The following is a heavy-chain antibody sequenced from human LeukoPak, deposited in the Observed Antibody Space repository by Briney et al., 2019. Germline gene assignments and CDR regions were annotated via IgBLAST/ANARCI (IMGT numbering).Heavy chain of an antibody. J-gene: IGHJ6*04. D-gene: IGHD3-10*02. CDR3: AELGITMIGGV. CDR1: GLTFSNSA. CDR2: ISSSGSTI. V-gene: IGHV3-48*03. Sequence: GGTLRLSCAASGLTFSNSAMSWVRQAPGKGLEWVSYISSSGSTIYYADSVKGRFTISRDNAKNSLYLQMNSLRAEDTAVYYCAELGITMIGGVWGKGTTVTISS.